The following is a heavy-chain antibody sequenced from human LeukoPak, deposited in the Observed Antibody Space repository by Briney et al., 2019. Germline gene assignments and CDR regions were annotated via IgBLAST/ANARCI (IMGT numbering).Heavy chain of an antibody. Sequence: PSETLSLTCNVSGDSLGRYYWSWIRQPPGKTLEWLGHVYFSGVTTYNPSLKSRVTISVDTSKNQFSLKLRSVTAADTAVYYCARVVGKYSSSWYYWGQGTLVTVSS. CDR1: GDSLGRYY. D-gene: IGHD6-13*01. J-gene: IGHJ4*02. CDR3: ARVVGKYSSSWYY. CDR2: VYFSGVT. V-gene: IGHV4-59*12.